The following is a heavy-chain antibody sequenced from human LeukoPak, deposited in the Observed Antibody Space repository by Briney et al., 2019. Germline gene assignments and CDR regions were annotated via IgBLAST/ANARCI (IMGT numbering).Heavy chain of an antibody. Sequence: SETLSLTCTVSGASIRSYYWTWIRQPPGKGLIWIGYINNSGSTNYNPSLRRRVTISVDTSKNQFSLKLSSVTAADTAVYYCASLSWGSATYIHEGIWSWFDPWGQGTLVTVSS. CDR3: ASLSWGSATYIHEGIWSWFDP. J-gene: IGHJ5*02. D-gene: IGHD3-10*01. CDR2: INNSGST. CDR1: GASIRSYY. V-gene: IGHV4-59*08.